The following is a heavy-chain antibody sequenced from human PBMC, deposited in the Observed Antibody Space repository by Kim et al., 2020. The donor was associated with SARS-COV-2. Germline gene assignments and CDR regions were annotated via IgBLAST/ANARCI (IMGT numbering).Heavy chain of an antibody. Sequence: GGSLRLSCAASGFTFRVYSLNWVRQAPGKGLEWVSSISKHRSYLYYADSVKGRFTISRDNAKNSLYLQMNSLRAEDTDVYYCASLHGGDWRYYWGQGTLVTVSS. CDR2: ISKHRSYL. D-gene: IGHD2-21*02. CDR1: GFTFRVYS. J-gene: IGHJ4*02. V-gene: IGHV3-21*01. CDR3: ASLHGGDWRYY.